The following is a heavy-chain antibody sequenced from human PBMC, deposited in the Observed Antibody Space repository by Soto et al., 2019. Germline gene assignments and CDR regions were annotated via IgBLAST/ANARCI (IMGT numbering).Heavy chain of an antibody. CDR2: ISPYSGNT. V-gene: IGHV1-18*01. Sequence: QVQLVQSGDEVRKPGSSVKVSCKASGYIFVNYGIAWVRQAPGQGLEWMVWISPYSGNTHNASKVQSILTMTTDTSSSTAYVDLASLTSAATAVYYCTMVHNYVAPTPPDVWGRATTVTVSS. D-gene: IGHD3-16*01. CDR3: TMVHNYVAPTPPDV. J-gene: IGHJ6*02. CDR1: GYIFVNYG.